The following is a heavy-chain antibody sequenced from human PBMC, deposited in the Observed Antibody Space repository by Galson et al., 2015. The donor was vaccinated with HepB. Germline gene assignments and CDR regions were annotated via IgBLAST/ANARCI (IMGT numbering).Heavy chain of an antibody. CDR3: TRIALSGSYWYFDY. CDR1: GFTFSSYT. J-gene: IGHJ4*02. Sequence: CAASGFTFSSYTMNWVRQAPGKGLEWISYISTTSDNKFSADSVKGRFIISRDNAKNLLYLQMNSLRAEDTAVYYCTRIALSGSYWYFDYWGQGSLVTVSS. V-gene: IGHV3-48*01. D-gene: IGHD1-26*01. CDR2: ISTTSDNK.